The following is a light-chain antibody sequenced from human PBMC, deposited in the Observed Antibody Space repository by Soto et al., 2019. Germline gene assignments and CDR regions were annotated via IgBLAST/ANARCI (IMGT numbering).Light chain of an antibody. CDR1: YNDVGGYDF. V-gene: IGLV2-14*01. CDR3: CSHSTSIAWV. CDR2: QVT. J-gene: IGLJ3*02. Sequence: QSVLTQSASVSGSPGQSITISCTGTYNDVGGYDFVSWYQQHPGRAPKLLIHQVTIRLSGISSRFSGSKSGNTASLTITGLQPEDEAMYFCCSHSTSIAWVFGGGTQLTVL.